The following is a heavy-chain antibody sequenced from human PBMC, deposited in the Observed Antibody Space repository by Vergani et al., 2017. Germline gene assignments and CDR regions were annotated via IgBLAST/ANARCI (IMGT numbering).Heavy chain of an antibody. CDR3: ARSPHGYTYGGYISQFDP. CDR2: IKYDGSKK. Sequence: EVQLLESGGGLVQPGGSLRLSCEASGFTFSNLWMTWVRQAPGKGLEWVANIKYDGSKKNYVDSVKGRFTISRDNAKNSLYLQMNNLRVEDTAVYFCARSPHGYTYGGYISQFDPWGQGTLVTVSS. CDR1: GFTFSNLW. J-gene: IGHJ5*02. D-gene: IGHD5-18*01. V-gene: IGHV3-7*01.